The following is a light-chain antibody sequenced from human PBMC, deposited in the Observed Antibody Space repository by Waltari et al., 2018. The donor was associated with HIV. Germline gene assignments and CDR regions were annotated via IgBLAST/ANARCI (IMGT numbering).Light chain of an antibody. CDR3: LLSYGGPRV. J-gene: IGLJ2*01. Sequence: QAVVTQEPPLTVSPGGTAPPTCGSRTGAVTRGHSPYWFQQRPGQAPRTLIHDTSNKHSWTPARFSGSLLGGKAALTLSGAQPEDEAEYYCLLSYGGPRVFGGGTKLTVL. V-gene: IGLV7-46*01. CDR2: DTS. CDR1: TGAVTRGHS.